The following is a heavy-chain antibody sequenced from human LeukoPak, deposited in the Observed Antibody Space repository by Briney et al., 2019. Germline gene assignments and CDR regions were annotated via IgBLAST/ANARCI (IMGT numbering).Heavy chain of an antibody. J-gene: IGHJ3*01. Sequence: RRSLRLSCAASGLTFNDYAMHWVRQIPGKGLEWVGGVTWNSGVIAYGASVKGRSTISRDNAKNSLYLQLHSLTFEDTALYYCAKDLAVGTTPRVYAFDVWGQGALVTVSS. D-gene: IGHD1/OR15-1a*01. CDR1: GLTFNDYA. CDR3: AKDLAVGTTPRVYAFDV. V-gene: IGHV3-9*01. CDR2: VTWNSGVI.